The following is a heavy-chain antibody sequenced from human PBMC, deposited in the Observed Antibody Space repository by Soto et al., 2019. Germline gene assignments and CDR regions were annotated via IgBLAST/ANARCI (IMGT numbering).Heavy chain of an antibody. CDR3: ARDHSSGYYLNWFDP. CDR1: GCSITGYY. V-gene: IGHV4-59*01. CDR2: IYYSGST. D-gene: IGHD3-22*01. J-gene: IGHJ5*02. Sequence: SETLSLTCSVSGCSITGYYWSWIRQPPGEGLEWIGYIYYSGSTTYNPSLKSRVTMSVDTSKNQFSLKLRSVTAADTAVYYCARDHSSGYYLNWFDPWGQGTLVTVSS.